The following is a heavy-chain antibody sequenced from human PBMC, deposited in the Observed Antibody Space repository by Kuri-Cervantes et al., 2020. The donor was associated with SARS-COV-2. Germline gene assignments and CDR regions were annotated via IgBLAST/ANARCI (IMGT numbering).Heavy chain of an antibody. V-gene: IGHV3-66*01. CDR2: IYSGGST. Sequence: GESLKISCAASGFTFGSYAMSWVRQAPGKGLEWVSVIYSGGSTYYADSVKGRFTISRDNSKNTLYLQMNSLRAKDTAVYYCARDSSVAAHPYYYYYGMDVWGQGTTVTVSS. J-gene: IGHJ6*02. CDR3: ARDSSVAAHPYYYYYGMDV. D-gene: IGHD2-15*01. CDR1: GFTFGSYA.